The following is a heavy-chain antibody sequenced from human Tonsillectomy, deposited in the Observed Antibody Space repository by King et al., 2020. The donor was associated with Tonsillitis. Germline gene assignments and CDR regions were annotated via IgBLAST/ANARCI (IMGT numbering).Heavy chain of an antibody. J-gene: IGHJ4*02. D-gene: IGHD2-2*01. CDR2: MNPDSGYT. V-gene: IGHV1-8*01. CDR3: ARVHQLLRGNDF. Sequence: VQLVESGTEVKKPGASVKVSCKASGYTFTHYDIAWVRQATGQGLEGVGWMNPDSGYTAYAQKFQGRFTMTGDNSISTAYLELNSLGSGDTAIYFCARVHQLLRGNDFWGQGTLVTVSS. CDR1: GYTFTHYD.